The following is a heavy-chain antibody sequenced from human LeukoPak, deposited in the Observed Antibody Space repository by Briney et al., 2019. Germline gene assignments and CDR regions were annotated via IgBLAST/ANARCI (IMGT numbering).Heavy chain of an antibody. J-gene: IGHJ5*01. Sequence: HPGGSLRLSCAASGFTFSFYAMSWLRQPPGKGLEWVSTINANSGTTSYAASVSGRFTISRDNSKNTLYLQVNTLRADDTATYYCAKPISGGLAVTADWFHPWGQGTLVVVSS. CDR1: GFTFSFYA. V-gene: IGHV3-23*01. D-gene: IGHD6-19*01. CDR3: AKPISGGLAVTADWFHP. CDR2: INANSGTT.